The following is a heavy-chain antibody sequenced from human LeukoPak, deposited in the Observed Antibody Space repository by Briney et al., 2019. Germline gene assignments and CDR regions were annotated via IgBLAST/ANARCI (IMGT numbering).Heavy chain of an antibody. V-gene: IGHV1-69*10. CDR2: IIPILGIA. Sequence: ASVKVSCKASGGTFSSYTISWVRQVPGQGLEWMGGIIPILGIANYAQKFQGRVTITADKSTSTAYMELSSLRSEDTAVYYCARDVEVAGLRGFDYWGQGTLVTVSS. J-gene: IGHJ4*02. D-gene: IGHD6-19*01. CDR1: GGTFSSYT. CDR3: ARDVEVAGLRGFDY.